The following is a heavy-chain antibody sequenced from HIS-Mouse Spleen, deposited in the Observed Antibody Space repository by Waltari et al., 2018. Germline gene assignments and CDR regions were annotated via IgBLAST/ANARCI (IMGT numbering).Heavy chain of an antibody. CDR3: AREIPYSSSWYDWYFDL. Sequence: QLQLQESGPGLVKPSETLSLTCTVSGGSISSSSYYWGWIRQPPGKGLEWIGSSYFSGSTYYNPFLKSRVTISEDTSKNQFSLKLSSVTAADTAVYYCAREIPYSSSWYDWYFDLWGRGTLVTVSS. D-gene: IGHD6-13*01. V-gene: IGHV4-39*07. J-gene: IGHJ2*01. CDR2: SYFSGST. CDR1: GGSISSSSYY.